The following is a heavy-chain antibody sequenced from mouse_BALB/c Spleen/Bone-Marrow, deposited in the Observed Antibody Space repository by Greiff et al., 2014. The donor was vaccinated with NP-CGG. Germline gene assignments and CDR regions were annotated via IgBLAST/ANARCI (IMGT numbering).Heavy chain of an antibody. J-gene: IGHJ2*01. Sequence: EVMLVESGAELVKPGASVKLPCTASGFNIKDTYMHWVKQRPEQGLEWIEWIDPANGNTKYDPNFQGKATITADTSSNTAYLQLSSLTSEDTAVYYCARDYDYFFDYWGQGTTLTVSS. D-gene: IGHD2-4*01. V-gene: IGHV14-3*02. CDR2: IDPANGNT. CDR3: ARDYDYFFDY. CDR1: GFNIKDTY.